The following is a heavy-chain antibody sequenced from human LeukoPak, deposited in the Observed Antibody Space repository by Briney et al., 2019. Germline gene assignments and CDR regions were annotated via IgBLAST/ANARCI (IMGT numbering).Heavy chain of an antibody. CDR1: GYTFTSYY. J-gene: IGHJ6*02. CDR3: ARDWRYSYGPYYYYGMDV. D-gene: IGHD5-18*01. V-gene: IGHV1-46*01. CDR2: INPSGGST. Sequence: ASVKVSCKASGYTFTSYYMHWVRQAPGQGLEWMGMINPSGGSTSYAQKFQGRVTMTRNTSTSTVYMELSSLRSEDTAVYYCARDWRYSYGPYYYYGMDVWGQGTTVTVSS.